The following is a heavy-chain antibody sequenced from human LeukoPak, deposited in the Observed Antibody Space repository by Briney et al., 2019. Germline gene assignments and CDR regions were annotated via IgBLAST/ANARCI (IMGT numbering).Heavy chain of an antibody. CDR1: GGSMSGYY. CDR2: IHITGSP. CDR3: ARRRGGFGEGEFIY. D-gene: IGHD3-16*01. Sequence: SETLSLTCNVSGGSMSGYYWTWIRQPPGKGLEWIGHIHITGSPTYNPSLKSRVSMSIGTSKNQFSLSLSSATAADTAFYYCARRRGGFGEGEFIYWGQGTLVTVSS. J-gene: IGHJ4*02. V-gene: IGHV4-4*09.